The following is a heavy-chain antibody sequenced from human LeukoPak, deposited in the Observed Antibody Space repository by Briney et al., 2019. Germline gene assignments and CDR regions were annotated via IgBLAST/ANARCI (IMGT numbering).Heavy chain of an antibody. CDR1: GGSISSGSYY. J-gene: IGHJ4*02. V-gene: IGHV4-61*02. CDR2: IYTSGST. Sequence: SETLSLTCTVSGGSISSGSYYWSWIRQPAGKGLEWIGRIYTSGSTNYNPSLKSRVTISVDTSKNQFSLKLSSVTAADTAVYHCARVTTGGDVDYWGQGTLVTVSS. CDR3: ARVTTGGDVDY. D-gene: IGHD2-8*02.